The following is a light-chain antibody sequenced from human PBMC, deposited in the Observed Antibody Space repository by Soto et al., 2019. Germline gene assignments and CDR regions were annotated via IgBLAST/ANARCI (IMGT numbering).Light chain of an antibody. CDR1: SSNIGSKF. CDR3: SAWDVSLKGV. J-gene: IGLJ3*02. Sequence: QSVLTQPPSASGTPGQWVTISCSGSSSNIGSKFVYWYQQLPGTAPKLLIYRDDQRPSGVPDRFSGSKSGTSASLAISGLRSEEEGDYYCSAWDVSLKGVFGGGTKLTVL. V-gene: IGLV1-47*01. CDR2: RDD.